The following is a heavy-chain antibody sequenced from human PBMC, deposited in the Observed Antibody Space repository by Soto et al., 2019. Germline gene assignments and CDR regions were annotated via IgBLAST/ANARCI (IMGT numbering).Heavy chain of an antibody. CDR2: IWYDGSNK. Sequence: GGSLRLSCAASGFTFSSYGMHWVRQAPGKGLEWVAVIWYDGSNKYYADSVKGRFTISRDNSKNTLYLQMNSLRAEDTAVYYCARSPYYDFWSGYFDYWGQGTLVTVSS. CDR3: ARSPYYDFWSGYFDY. V-gene: IGHV3-33*01. CDR1: GFTFSSYG. J-gene: IGHJ4*02. D-gene: IGHD3-3*01.